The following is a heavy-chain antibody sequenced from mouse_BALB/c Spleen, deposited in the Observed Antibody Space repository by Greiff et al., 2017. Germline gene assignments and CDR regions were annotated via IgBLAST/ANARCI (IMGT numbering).Heavy chain of an antibody. Sequence: EVKLVESGGGLVQPGGSLKLSCAASGFTFSSYGMSWVRQTPDKRLELVATINSNGGSTYYPDSVKGRFTISRDNAKNTLYLQMSSLKSEDTAMYYCAREGDYGSSHYFDYWGQGTTLTVSS. CDR1: GFTFSSYG. CDR3: AREGDYGSSHYFDY. V-gene: IGHV5-6-3*01. CDR2: INSNGGST. D-gene: IGHD1-1*01. J-gene: IGHJ2*01.